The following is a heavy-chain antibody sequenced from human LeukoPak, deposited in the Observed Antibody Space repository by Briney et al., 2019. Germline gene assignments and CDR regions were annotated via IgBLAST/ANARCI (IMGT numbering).Heavy chain of an antibody. CDR1: GYTFSVYY. V-gene: IGHV1-2*02. CDR2: TNPNSGAT. CDR3: ARDYYDSSGYPGVQYYYYMDV. D-gene: IGHD3-22*01. Sequence: ASVKVSCKTSGYTFSVYYMHWVRQAPGQGLEWMGWTNPNSGATNYAQKFQGRVTMTRDTSISTAYMELSRLRSDDTAVYYCARDYYDSSGYPGVQYYYYMDVWGKGTTVTVSS. J-gene: IGHJ6*03.